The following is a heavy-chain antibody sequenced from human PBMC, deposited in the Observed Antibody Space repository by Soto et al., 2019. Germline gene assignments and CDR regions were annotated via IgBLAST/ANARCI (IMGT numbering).Heavy chain of an antibody. Sequence: SETLSLTCTVSGVSISASRYDWGWIRQPPGRGPEWIANIYYSGSTYYTPALKSRFTLSVATYKNQFSLNLNSVNAADTAVYYCARGGIPPSGYGIAYAMDVWGQGTTVTVYS. V-gene: IGHV4-39*01. CDR3: ARGGIPPSGYGIAYAMDV. D-gene: IGHD1-26*01. CDR1: GVSISASRYD. CDR2: IYYSGST. J-gene: IGHJ6*02.